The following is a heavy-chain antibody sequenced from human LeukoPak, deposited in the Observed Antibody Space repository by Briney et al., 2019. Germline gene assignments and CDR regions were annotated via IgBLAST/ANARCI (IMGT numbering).Heavy chain of an antibody. CDR2: IYPGDSET. J-gene: IGHJ4*02. Sequence: GESLKISCKGSGHSFTSYWIGWVRQMPGKGLEWMGIIYPGDSETRYSPSFQGQVTISADKSISTAYLQRSSLKASDTAMYYCARNRDSSGYYFDYWGQGTLVTVSS. CDR3: ARNRDSSGYYFDY. D-gene: IGHD3-22*01. CDR1: GHSFTSYW. V-gene: IGHV5-51*01.